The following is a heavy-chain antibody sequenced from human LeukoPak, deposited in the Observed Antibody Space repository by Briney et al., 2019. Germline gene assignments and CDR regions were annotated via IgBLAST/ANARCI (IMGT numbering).Heavy chain of an antibody. J-gene: IGHJ4*02. Sequence: PGRSLRLSCAASGFTFDDYAMHWVRHAPGKGLEWVSGISWNSGSIGYADSVKGRFTISRDNAKNSLYLQMNSLRAKDTALYYCAKDEDGGIVGAIDYWGQGTLVTVSS. CDR2: ISWNSGSI. D-gene: IGHD1-26*01. CDR1: GFTFDDYA. CDR3: AKDEDGGIVGAIDY. V-gene: IGHV3-9*01.